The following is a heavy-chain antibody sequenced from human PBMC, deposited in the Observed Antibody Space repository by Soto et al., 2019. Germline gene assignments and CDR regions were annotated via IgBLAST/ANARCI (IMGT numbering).Heavy chain of an antibody. V-gene: IGHV3-66*01. D-gene: IGHD6-25*01. J-gene: IGHJ3*02. CDR2: IYSGGNT. Sequence: GGSLRLSCAASGFTVSRNYMSWVRQAPGKGLEWVSVIYSGGNTYYADSVKGRFTISRDNSKNTLYLQMNRLRAEDTAMYYCASAAGLFNAFDSWGQGTMVNVAS. CDR1: GFTVSRNY. CDR3: ASAAGLFNAFDS.